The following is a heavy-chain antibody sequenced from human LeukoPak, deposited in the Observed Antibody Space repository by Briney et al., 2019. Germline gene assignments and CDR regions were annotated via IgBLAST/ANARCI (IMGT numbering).Heavy chain of an antibody. CDR3: ARLKAVAGTAYYFDY. D-gene: IGHD6-19*01. V-gene: IGHV3-21*01. Sequence: AGRSLRLSCAASGFTFSSYSMNWVRQAPGKGLEWVSSISSSSSYIYYADSVKGRFTISRDNAKNSLYLQMNSLRADGTALYYCARLKAVAGTAYYFDYWGQGTLVTVSS. CDR2: ISSSSSYI. CDR1: GFTFSSYS. J-gene: IGHJ4*02.